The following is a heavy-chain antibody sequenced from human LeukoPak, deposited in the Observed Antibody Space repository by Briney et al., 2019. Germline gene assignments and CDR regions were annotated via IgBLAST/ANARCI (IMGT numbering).Heavy chain of an antibody. CDR1: GGSISSSNW. V-gene: IGHV4-4*02. D-gene: IGHD6-19*01. CDR3: ASYSGEYSSGWRFDY. CDR2: IYHSGST. Sequence: PSETLSLTCAVSGGSISSSNWWSWVRQPPGKGLEWIGEIYHSGSTNYNPSLKSRVTISVDKSKNQFSLKLSSVTAADTAVYYCASYSGEYSSGWRFDYWGQGTLVTVSS. J-gene: IGHJ4*02.